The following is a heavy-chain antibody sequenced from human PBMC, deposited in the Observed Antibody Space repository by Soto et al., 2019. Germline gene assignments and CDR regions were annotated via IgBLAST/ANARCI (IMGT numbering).Heavy chain of an antibody. V-gene: IGHV1-3*01. Sequence: ASVKVSCKASGYTFTSYAMHWVRQAPGQRLEWMGWINAGNGNTKYSQKFQGRVTITRDTSASTAYMELSSLRSEDTAVYYCATDYYYDSSGSLYYFDYWGQGTLVTVSS. J-gene: IGHJ4*02. CDR1: GYTFTSYA. CDR2: INAGNGNT. CDR3: ATDYYYDSSGSLYYFDY. D-gene: IGHD3-22*01.